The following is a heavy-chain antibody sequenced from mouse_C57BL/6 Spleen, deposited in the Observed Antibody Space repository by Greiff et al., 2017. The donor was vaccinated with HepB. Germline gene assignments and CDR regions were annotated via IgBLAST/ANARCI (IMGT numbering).Heavy chain of an antibody. Sequence: EVKLMESGPGLVKPSQSLSLTCSVTGYSITSGYYWNWIRQFPGNKLEWMGYISYDGSNNYNPSLKNRISITRDTSKNQFFLKLNSVTTEDTATYYCARGDYAYYFGYWGQGTTLTVSS. J-gene: IGHJ2*01. CDR3: ARGDYAYYFGY. D-gene: IGHD2-4*01. V-gene: IGHV3-6*01. CDR2: ISYDGSN. CDR1: GYSITSGYY.